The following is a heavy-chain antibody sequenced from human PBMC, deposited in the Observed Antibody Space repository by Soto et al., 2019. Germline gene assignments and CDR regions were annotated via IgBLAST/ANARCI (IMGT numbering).Heavy chain of an antibody. D-gene: IGHD2-2*01. Sequence: GASVKVSCKASGYTFTSYGISWVRQAPGQGLEWMGWISAYNGNTNYAQKLQGRVTMTIDTSTSTAYMELRSLRSDDTAVYYCARDLSPTVPDPLDICAQRTIVPVS. CDR3: ARDLSPTVPDPLDI. CDR2: ISAYNGNT. V-gene: IGHV1-18*01. CDR1: GYTFTSYG. J-gene: IGHJ3*02.